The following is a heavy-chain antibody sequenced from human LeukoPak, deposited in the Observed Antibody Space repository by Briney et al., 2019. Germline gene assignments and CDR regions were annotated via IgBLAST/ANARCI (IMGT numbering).Heavy chain of an antibody. CDR1: GGSFSGYY. D-gene: IGHD2-2*01. J-gene: IGHJ6*03. CDR2: INHSGST. CDR3: ARRGPRQYCSSTSCQGNYYMDV. V-gene: IGHV4-34*01. Sequence: SETLSLTCAVYGGSFSGYYWSWIRQPPGKGLEWIGEINHSGSTNYNPSLKSRVTISVDTSKNQFSLKLSSVTAADTAVYYCARRGPRQYCSSTSCQGNYYMDVWGKGTTVTVSS.